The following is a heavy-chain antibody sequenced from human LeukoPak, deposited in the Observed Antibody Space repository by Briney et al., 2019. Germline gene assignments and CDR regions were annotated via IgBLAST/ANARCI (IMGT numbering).Heavy chain of an antibody. D-gene: IGHD6-13*01. Sequence: GESLKTSCKGSGYSFTSYWIGWVRQMPGKGLEWIGIIYPGDSDTRYSPSFQGQVTISADKSISTAYLQWSSLKASDTAMYYCARKIAAAGTCVDCWGQGTLVTVSP. CDR1: GYSFTSYW. J-gene: IGHJ4*02. V-gene: IGHV5-51*01. CDR2: IYPGDSDT. CDR3: ARKIAAAGTCVDC.